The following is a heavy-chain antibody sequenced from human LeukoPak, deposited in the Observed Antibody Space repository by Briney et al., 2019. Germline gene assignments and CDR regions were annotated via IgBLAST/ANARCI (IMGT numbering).Heavy chain of an antibody. Sequence: GGSLRLSCAASGFTFSSYWMSWVRQAPGKGLEWVANIKQDGSEKYYVDSVKGRFTISRDNAKNSLYLQMNSLRAEDTAVYYCARDQGGSYGDYFDYWGQGTLVTVSS. J-gene: IGHJ4*02. D-gene: IGHD1-26*01. CDR1: GFTFSSYW. CDR2: IKQDGSEK. CDR3: ARDQGGSYGDYFDY. V-gene: IGHV3-7*01.